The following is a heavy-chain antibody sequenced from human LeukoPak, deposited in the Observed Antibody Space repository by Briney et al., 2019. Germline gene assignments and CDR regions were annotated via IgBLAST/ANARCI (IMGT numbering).Heavy chain of an antibody. CDR1: GFIFSTYW. CDR2: INSVGSST. CDR3: AREGGDYDDAFDV. D-gene: IGHD4-17*01. Sequence: GGSLRLSCTASGFIFSTYWMHWVRQAPGKGLVWVSRINSVGSSTNYADSVKGRFTISRDNAKNMLYLQMNSLRAEDTSVYYCAREGGDYDDAFDVWGQGTMVTVSS. J-gene: IGHJ3*01. V-gene: IGHV3-74*01.